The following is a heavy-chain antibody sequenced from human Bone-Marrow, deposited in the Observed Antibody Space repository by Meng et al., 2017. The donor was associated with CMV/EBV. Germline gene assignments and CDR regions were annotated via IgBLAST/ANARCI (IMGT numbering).Heavy chain of an antibody. CDR1: GCSFSSSRVG. J-gene: IGHJ4*02. CDR2: IYCDDNK. D-gene: IGHD6-6*01. Sequence: QITLKESGPALVKPTQTLTLTCTFSGCSFSSSRVGVSWIRQPPGKALEWLALIYCDDNKRYSPSLKSRLPITKDTSKNQVVLTMANMDPVDTATYYCAHITPRPGWIAYWGQGTLVTVSS. CDR3: AHITPRPGWIAY. V-gene: IGHV2-5*02.